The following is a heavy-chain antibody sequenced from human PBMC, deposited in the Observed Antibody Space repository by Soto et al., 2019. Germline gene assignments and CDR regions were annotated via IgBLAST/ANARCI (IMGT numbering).Heavy chain of an antibody. V-gene: IGHV4-31*03. Sequence: SETLSLTCSVSSDSMNSGGYYWSWIRQHPGKGLEWIGEIFHNGGTTFNPSLRSRVSMSVDNSKNQFSLNLTSVTAADTGTYYCARDQDTRTPKGGMDAWGQGTTVTVSS. CDR3: ARDQDTRTPKGGMDA. CDR1: SDSMNSGGYY. CDR2: IFHNGGT. J-gene: IGHJ6*02. D-gene: IGHD2-15*01.